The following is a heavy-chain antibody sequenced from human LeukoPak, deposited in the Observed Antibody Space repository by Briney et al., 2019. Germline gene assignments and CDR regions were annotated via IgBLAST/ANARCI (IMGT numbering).Heavy chain of an antibody. CDR3: AKEPRRDGYNYLDY. Sequence: GRSLRLSCAASGFTFSSYGMHWVRQAPGKGLEWVAVISYDGSNKYYADSVKGRFTISRDNSKNTLYLQMNSLRAEDTAVYYCAKEPRRDGYNYLDYWGQGTLATVSS. V-gene: IGHV3-30*18. CDR1: GFTFSSYG. CDR2: ISYDGSNK. J-gene: IGHJ4*02. D-gene: IGHD5-24*01.